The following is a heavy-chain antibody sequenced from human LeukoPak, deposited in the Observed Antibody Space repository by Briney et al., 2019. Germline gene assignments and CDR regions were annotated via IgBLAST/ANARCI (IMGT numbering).Heavy chain of an antibody. Sequence: GESLKVSCKASGYTFTGYYMHWVRQAPGQGLEWMGWINPNSGGTNYAQKFQGRVTMTRDTSISTAYMELSRLRSDDTAVYYCATCSSTSCYPYYYGMDVWGQGTTVTVSS. CDR1: GYTFTGYY. D-gene: IGHD2-2*01. V-gene: IGHV1-2*02. CDR3: ATCSSTSCYPYYYGMDV. CDR2: INPNSGGT. J-gene: IGHJ6*02.